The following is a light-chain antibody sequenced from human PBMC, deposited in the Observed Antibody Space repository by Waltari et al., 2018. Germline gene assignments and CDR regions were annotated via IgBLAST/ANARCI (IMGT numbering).Light chain of an antibody. CDR1: SSDIGSNS. J-gene: IGLJ3*02. CDR2: TYN. CDR3: AGWDASLNGPV. V-gene: IGLV1-44*01. Sequence: QSVLTQPPSVSGIPGQRVIISCSGISSDIGSNSVNWYQQLPGTAPKFLIDTYNERPSGVPDRFSASKSGTSASLAISGLQSEDEADYYCAGWDASLNGPVFGGGTKLTVL.